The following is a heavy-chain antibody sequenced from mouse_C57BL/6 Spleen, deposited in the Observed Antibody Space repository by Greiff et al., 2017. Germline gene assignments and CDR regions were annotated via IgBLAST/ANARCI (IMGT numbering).Heavy chain of an antibody. CDR1: GYSFTSYY. CDR3: ARGYGSGPYYYTKSY. Sequence: VQLQQSGPELVKPGASVKISCKASGYSFTSYYIHWVKQRPGQGLEWIGWIYPGSGNTKYNEKFKGKATLTADTSSSTAYMQLSSLTSEDSAVNCCARGYGSGPYYYTKSYWGQGTSVTVSS. D-gene: IGHD1-1*01. J-gene: IGHJ4*01. V-gene: IGHV1-66*01. CDR2: IYPGSGNT.